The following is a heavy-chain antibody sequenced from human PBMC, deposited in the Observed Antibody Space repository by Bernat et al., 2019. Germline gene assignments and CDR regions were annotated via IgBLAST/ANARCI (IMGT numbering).Heavy chain of an antibody. Sequence: EVQLVESGGGLVQPGGSLRLSCAASGFTFSSYWMSWVRQAPGKGLEWVANIKQDGSERYYADSVKGRFTISRDNAKNSLYLQMNSLRAEDTAVYYSAGYFRARSRYLKEFDPWGQGTLVTVSS. CDR3: AGYFRARSRYLKEFDP. CDR2: IKQDGSER. J-gene: IGHJ5*02. CDR1: GFTFSSYW. V-gene: IGHV3-7*02. D-gene: IGHD1-14*01.